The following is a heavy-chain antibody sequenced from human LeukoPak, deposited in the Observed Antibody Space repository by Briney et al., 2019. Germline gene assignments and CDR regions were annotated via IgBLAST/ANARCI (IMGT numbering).Heavy chain of an antibody. CDR2: IIPIFGTA. CDR1: GYTFTSYG. D-gene: IGHD3-22*01. J-gene: IGHJ4*02. CDR3: ARGSAYDTEGHYFDY. V-gene: IGHV1-69*13. Sequence: SVKVSCKASGYTFTSYGISWVRQAPGQGLEWMGGIIPIFGTANYAQKFQGRVTITADESTSTAYMELSSLRSEDTAVYYCARGSAYDTEGHYFDYWGQGTLVTVSS.